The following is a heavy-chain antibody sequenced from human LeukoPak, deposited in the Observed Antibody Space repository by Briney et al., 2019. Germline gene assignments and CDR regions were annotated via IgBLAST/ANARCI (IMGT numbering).Heavy chain of an antibody. CDR1: GFTFSSYE. CDR2: ISSSGSTI. CDR3: AREIVGATGGY. V-gene: IGHV3-48*03. D-gene: IGHD1-26*01. J-gene: IGHJ4*02. Sequence: GGSLRLSCAASGFTFSSYEMDWVRQAPGKGLEWVSYISSSGSTIYYADSAKGRFTISRDNAKNSLYLQMNSLRAEDTAVYYCAREIVGATGGYWGQGTLVTVSS.